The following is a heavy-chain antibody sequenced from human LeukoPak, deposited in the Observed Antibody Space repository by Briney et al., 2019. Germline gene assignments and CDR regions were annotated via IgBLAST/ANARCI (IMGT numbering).Heavy chain of an antibody. D-gene: IGHD1-26*01. CDR2: IYPGDSDT. Sequence: GESLKISCKGSGYRFASYWIGWVRQKPGKGLEWMGIIYPGDSDTRYSPSFQGQVTISADKSISTAYLQWSSLKASDTAMYYCARHTVGLGTDYGMDVWGQGTTVTVSS. CDR3: ARHTVGLGTDYGMDV. J-gene: IGHJ6*02. V-gene: IGHV5-51*01. CDR1: GYRFASYW.